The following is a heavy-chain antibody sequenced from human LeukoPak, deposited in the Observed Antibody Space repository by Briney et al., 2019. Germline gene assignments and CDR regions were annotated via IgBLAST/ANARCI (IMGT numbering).Heavy chain of an antibody. CDR3: ARIITMVRGVIITDWFDP. CDR1: GYTFTSYD. V-gene: IGHV1-18*01. Sequence: AASVKVSCKASGYTFTSYDINWVRQATGQGLEWMGWMNPNSGNTNYAQKLQGRVTMTTDTSTSTAYMELRSLRSDDTAVYYCARIITMVRGVIITDWFDPWGQGTLVTVSS. D-gene: IGHD3-10*01. CDR2: MNPNSGNT. J-gene: IGHJ5*02.